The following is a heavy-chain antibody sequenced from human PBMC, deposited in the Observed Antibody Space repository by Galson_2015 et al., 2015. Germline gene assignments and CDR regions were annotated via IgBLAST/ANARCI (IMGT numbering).Heavy chain of an antibody. CDR3: ASGSSGSYPFDY. J-gene: IGHJ4*02. CDR2: IWFDGSKR. D-gene: IGHD1-26*01. CDR1: GFTFSSYG. Sequence: SLRLSCAASGFTFSSYGMHWVRQAPGKGLEWVAVIWFDGSKRYYADSVKGRFTISRDNSKNTLYLQMNSLRAEDTAVYYCASGSSGSYPFDYWGQGTLVTVSS. V-gene: IGHV3-33*01.